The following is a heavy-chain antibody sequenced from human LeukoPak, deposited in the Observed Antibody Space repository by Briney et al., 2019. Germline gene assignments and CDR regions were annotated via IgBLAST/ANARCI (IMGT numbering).Heavy chain of an antibody. Sequence: ASVKVSCKASGYTFTSYGISWVRQAPGQGLEWMGWISANNGNAIYAQKLQGRVTMTTDTSTSTAYMELRGLRSDDTAVYYCARDLLAMIPSFSAEYWGQGTLVTVSS. J-gene: IGHJ4*02. V-gene: IGHV1-18*01. CDR3: ARDLLAMIPSFSAEY. CDR1: GYTFTSYG. D-gene: IGHD5-12*01. CDR2: ISANNGNA.